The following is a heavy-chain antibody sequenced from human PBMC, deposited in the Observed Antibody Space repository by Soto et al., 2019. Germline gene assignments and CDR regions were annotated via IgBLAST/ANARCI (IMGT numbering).Heavy chain of an antibody. V-gene: IGHV4-31*03. CDR2: IYYSGST. CDR1: GGSISSGGYY. CDR3: ARRYGGNFDY. Sequence: ASETLSLTCTVSGGSISSGGYYWSWIRQHPGKGLEWIGYIYYSGSTYYNPSLKSRVTISVDTSKNQFSLKLSSVTAADTAVYYYARRYGGNFDYWGQGTLVTVS. J-gene: IGHJ4*02. D-gene: IGHD2-15*01.